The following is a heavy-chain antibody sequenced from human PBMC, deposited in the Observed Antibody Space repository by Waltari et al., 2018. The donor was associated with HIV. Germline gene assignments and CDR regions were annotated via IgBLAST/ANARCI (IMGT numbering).Heavy chain of an antibody. V-gene: IGHV4-34*01. CDR1: GGSFSGYY. J-gene: IGHJ6*02. CDR2: INHSGST. CDR3: ARRSIVVVPAAPPGKGYYGIDV. D-gene: IGHD2-2*01. Sequence: QVQLQQWGAGLLKPSETLSLTCAVYGGSFSGYYWSWIRQPPGQGLEWIGEINHSGSTNYNPSLKSRVTISVDTSKNQFSLKLGSVTAADTAVYYCARRSIVVVPAAPPGKGYYGIDVWGQGTTVTVSS.